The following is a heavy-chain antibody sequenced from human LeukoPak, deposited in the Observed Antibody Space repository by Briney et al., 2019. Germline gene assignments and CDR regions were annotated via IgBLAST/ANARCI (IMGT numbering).Heavy chain of an antibody. CDR1: GFTFSSYA. D-gene: IGHD3-10*01. J-gene: IGHJ4*02. CDR2: ISGSGGST. V-gene: IGHV3-23*01. CDR3: ARQDPYYYGSGSFVDY. Sequence: GGSLRLSCAASGFTFSSYAMSWVRQAPGKGLEWVSAISGSGGSTYYADSVKGRFTISRDNAKNSLYLQMNSLRAEDTAVYYCARQDPYYYGSGSFVDYWGQGTLVTVSS.